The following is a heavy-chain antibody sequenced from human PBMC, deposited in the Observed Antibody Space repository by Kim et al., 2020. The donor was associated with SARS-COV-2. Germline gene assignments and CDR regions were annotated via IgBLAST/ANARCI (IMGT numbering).Heavy chain of an antibody. CDR3: ARDLRRGAAADY. Sequence: YYADSVKGRFTISRDNSKNTLYMQMNSLRAEDTAVYYCARDLRRGAAADYWGQGTLVTVSS. J-gene: IGHJ4*02. V-gene: IGHV3-33*01. D-gene: IGHD6-13*01.